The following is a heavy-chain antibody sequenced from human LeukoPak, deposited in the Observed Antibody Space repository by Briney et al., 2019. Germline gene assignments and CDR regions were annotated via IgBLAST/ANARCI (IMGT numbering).Heavy chain of an antibody. CDR3: ARDILDVGATHYFDY. CDR2: IHSSGSA. CDR1: GASITTYY. Sequence: KSSETLSLTCTVSGASITTYYWSWIRQPPGKGLEYIGQIHSSGSANYNPSLKGRVAMSLDASKNQFSLTVSSVTAADTAIYYCARDILDVGATHYFDYWGQGSLLTVSS. J-gene: IGHJ4*02. V-gene: IGHV4-59*01. D-gene: IGHD1-26*01.